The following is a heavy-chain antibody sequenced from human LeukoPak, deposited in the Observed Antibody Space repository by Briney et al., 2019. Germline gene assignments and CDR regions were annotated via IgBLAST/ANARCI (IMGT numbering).Heavy chain of an antibody. CDR1: GGSISSYY. V-gene: IGHV4-59*01. CDR3: ARDNYGSGSLLLDNWFDP. D-gene: IGHD3-10*01. J-gene: IGHJ5*02. Sequence: PSETLSLTCTVSGGSISSYYWSWIRQPPGKGLEWIGYIYYSGSTNYNPSLKSRVIISVDTSKNQFSLKLSSVTAADTAVYYCARDNYGSGSLLLDNWFDPWGQGTLVTVSS. CDR2: IYYSGST.